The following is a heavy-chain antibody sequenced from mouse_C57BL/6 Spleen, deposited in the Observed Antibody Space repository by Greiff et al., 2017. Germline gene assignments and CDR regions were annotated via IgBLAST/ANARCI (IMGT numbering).Heavy chain of an antibody. CDR3: ARDYYGSDYAMDY. CDR2: ISYDGSN. D-gene: IGHD1-1*01. CDR1: GYSITSGYY. Sequence: EVQLQESGPGLVKPSQSLSLTCSVTGYSITSGYYWNWIRQFPGTNLEWMGYISYDGSNNYNPSLKNRISITRDTSKNQFFLKLKSVTTEDTATYYCARDYYGSDYAMDYWGQGTSVTGSS. J-gene: IGHJ4*01. V-gene: IGHV3-6*01.